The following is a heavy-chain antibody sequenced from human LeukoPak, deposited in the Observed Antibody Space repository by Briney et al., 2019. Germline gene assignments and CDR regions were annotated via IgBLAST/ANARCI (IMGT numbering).Heavy chain of an antibody. Sequence: PGGSLRLSCAASGFTFDDYAMHWVRQAPGKGLERVSLISGDGCSTYYADSVKGRFTISRDNSKNSLYLQMNSLRTEDTALYYCAKDFEYSSSYFDYWGQGTLVTVSS. J-gene: IGHJ4*02. CDR1: GFTFDDYA. V-gene: IGHV3-43*02. CDR3: AKDFEYSSSYFDY. CDR2: ISGDGCST. D-gene: IGHD6-6*01.